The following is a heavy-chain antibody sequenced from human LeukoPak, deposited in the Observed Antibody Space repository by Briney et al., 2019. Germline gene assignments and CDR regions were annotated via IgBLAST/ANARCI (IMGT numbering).Heavy chain of an antibody. V-gene: IGHV4-39*01. CDR1: GASISGYY. Sequence: PSETLSLTCTVSGASISGYYWGWIRQPPGKGLEWIGSIYYSGSTYYNPSLKSRVTISVDTSKNQFSLKLSSVTAADTAVYYCATGLVTGWFDPWGQGTLVTVSS. J-gene: IGHJ5*02. D-gene: IGHD3/OR15-3a*01. CDR2: IYYSGST. CDR3: ATGLVTGWFDP.